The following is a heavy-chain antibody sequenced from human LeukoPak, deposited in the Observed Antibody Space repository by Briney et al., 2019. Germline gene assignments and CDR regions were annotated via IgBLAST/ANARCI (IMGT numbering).Heavy chain of an antibody. J-gene: IGHJ4*02. Sequence: GGSLRLSCAASGLTFSSYSMNWVRQAPGKGLKWVSSISSSSNYIYYADSVKGRFTISRDNAKNSLYLQMNSLRAEDTAVYYCARVPHAMVRGVIITEFYFDYWGQGTLVTVSS. CDR1: GLTFSSYS. V-gene: IGHV3-21*01. D-gene: IGHD3-10*01. CDR3: ARVPHAMVRGVIITEFYFDY. CDR2: ISSSSNYI.